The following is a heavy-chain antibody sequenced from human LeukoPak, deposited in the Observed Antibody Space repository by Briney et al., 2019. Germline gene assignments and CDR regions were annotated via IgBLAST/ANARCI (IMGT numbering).Heavy chain of an antibody. D-gene: IGHD2-15*01. J-gene: IGHJ4*02. Sequence: PSETLSLTCSVSGDSFDNYFWSWIRQSAGEGLEWIGRIYSDGKTDYNPSFGSRVTMSVDTAKKQFSLELRSVTAADTAVYYCARPVAATPGGFDYWGQGTLVTVSS. CDR1: GDSFDNYF. V-gene: IGHV4-4*07. CDR2: IYSDGKT. CDR3: ARPVAATPGGFDY.